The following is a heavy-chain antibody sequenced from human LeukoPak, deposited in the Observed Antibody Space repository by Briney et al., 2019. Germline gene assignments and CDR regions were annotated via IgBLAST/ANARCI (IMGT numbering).Heavy chain of an antibody. CDR1: GGSVSSSSYY. V-gene: IGHV4-39*01. CDR3: ARQTYYSDTSGYFDF. Sequence: PSETLSLTYTVSGGSVSSSSYYCGWIRQPPGKGLEWIALIYYAGNTYYRPALRSRLTISVDTSNNQFSLKLTSVTAADTAVYYCARQTYYSDTSGYFDFWGQGTLVTVSS. D-gene: IGHD3-22*01. J-gene: IGHJ4*02. CDR2: IYYAGNT.